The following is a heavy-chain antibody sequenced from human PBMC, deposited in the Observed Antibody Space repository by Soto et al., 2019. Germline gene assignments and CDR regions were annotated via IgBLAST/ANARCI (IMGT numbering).Heavy chain of an antibody. J-gene: IGHJ5*02. Sequence: ASVKVSCKASGYPFSDNQIHWLRRAPGQGLEWMGRINPKSDDTNYAQKFQGRVTMTRDTSMDTAYLELTGLTSDDTATYYCARKHSLDYIRWGLDPWGQGTLVTVSS. V-gene: IGHV1-2*02. CDR3: ARKHSLDYIRWGLDP. D-gene: IGHD4-4*01. CDR1: GYPFSDNQ. CDR2: INPKSDDT.